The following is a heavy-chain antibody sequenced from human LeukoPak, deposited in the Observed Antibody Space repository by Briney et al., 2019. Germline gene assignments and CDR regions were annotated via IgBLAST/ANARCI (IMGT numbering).Heavy chain of an antibody. CDR3: AKDYGRAPGP. D-gene: IGHD4-17*01. V-gene: IGHV3-30*18. Sequence: GGSLRFSCAASGFTFSSYGMHWVRQAPGKGLEWVAVISYDGSNKYYADSAKGRFTISRDNSKNTLYLQMNSLRAEDTAVYYCAKDYGRAPGPWGQGTLVTVSS. CDR2: ISYDGSNK. CDR1: GFTFSSYG. J-gene: IGHJ5*02.